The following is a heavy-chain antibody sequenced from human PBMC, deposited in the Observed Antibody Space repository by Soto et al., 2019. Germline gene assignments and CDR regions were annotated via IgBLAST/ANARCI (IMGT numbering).Heavy chain of an antibody. CDR2: ISYDGSNK. CDR3: ARKVGPFDY. Sequence: GGSLRLSCAASGFTFSSYAMHWVRQAPGKGLEWVAVISYDGSNKYYADSVKGRFTISRDNSKNTLYLQMNSLRAEDTAVYYCARKVGPFDYWGQGTLVTVSS. CDR1: GFTFSSYA. V-gene: IGHV3-30-3*01. D-gene: IGHD3-3*01. J-gene: IGHJ4*02.